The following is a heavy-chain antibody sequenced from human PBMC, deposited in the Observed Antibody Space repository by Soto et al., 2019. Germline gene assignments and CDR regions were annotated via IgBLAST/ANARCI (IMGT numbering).Heavy chain of an antibody. CDR3: ATEDGIAARTGFDY. CDR2: FDPEDGET. V-gene: IGHV1-24*01. D-gene: IGHD6-6*01. Sequence: GASVKVSCKVSGYTLTELSMHWVRQAPGKGLEWMGGFDPEDGETIYAQKFQGRVTMTEDTSTDTAYMELSSLRSEDTAVYYCATEDGIAARTGFDYWGQGTLVTFSS. CDR1: GYTLTELS. J-gene: IGHJ4*02.